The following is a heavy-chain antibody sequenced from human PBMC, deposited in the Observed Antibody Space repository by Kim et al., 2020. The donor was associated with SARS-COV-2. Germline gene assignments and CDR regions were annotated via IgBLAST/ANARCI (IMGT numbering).Heavy chain of an antibody. D-gene: IGHD6-13*01. V-gene: IGHV3-7*01. Sequence: GGSLRLSCAASGFTFSTYWMSWVRQAPGKGLEWVANIKQDGSEKYYVDSVKGRFTISRDNAKNSLYLQMNSLGAEDTAVYYCARLGIASWFLALWGRGTLVTVSS. CDR2: IKQDGSEK. CDR3: ARLGIASWFLAL. J-gene: IGHJ2*01. CDR1: GFTFSTYW.